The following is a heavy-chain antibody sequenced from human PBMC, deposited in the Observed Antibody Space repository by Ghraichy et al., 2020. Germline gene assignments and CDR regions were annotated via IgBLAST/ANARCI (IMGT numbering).Heavy chain of an antibody. Sequence: GGSLRLSCAASGFTFSSSTMTWVRQAPGKGLEWVSAISADSNYIYYADSVKGRFTISRDNSKNTLYLQMNCLRAEDTAVYYCAKGSLHQPFQYMDVWSKGTTVTVSS. CDR3: AKGSLHQPFQYMDV. CDR2: ISADSNYI. CDR1: GFTFSSST. J-gene: IGHJ6*03. V-gene: IGHV3-23*01.